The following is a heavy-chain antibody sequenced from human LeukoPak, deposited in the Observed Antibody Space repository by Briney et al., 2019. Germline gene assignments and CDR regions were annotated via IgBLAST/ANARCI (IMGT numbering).Heavy chain of an antibody. V-gene: IGHV4-38-2*02. D-gene: IGHD3-10*01. CDR2: IYHSGST. Sequence: SETLSLTCTVSGYSISSGYYWGWIRQPPGKGLEWIGSIYHSGSTYYNPSLKSRVTISVDTSKNQFSLKLSSVTAADTAVYYCARQDFGSGILPGYWGQGTLVTVAS. CDR3: ARQDFGSGILPGY. J-gene: IGHJ4*02. CDR1: GYSISSGYY.